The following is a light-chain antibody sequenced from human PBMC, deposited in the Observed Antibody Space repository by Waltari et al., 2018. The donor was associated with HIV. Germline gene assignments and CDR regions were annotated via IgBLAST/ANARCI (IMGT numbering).Light chain of an antibody. CDR1: LSVSATS. V-gene: IGKV3-20*01. CDR3: QNSGSSLST. J-gene: IGKJ2*01. Sequence: EIVLTQSPGTLSLSPGERATLSCRTTLSVSATSLAWYQQKPGQSPRLLIYGASSRASGIPDRFSGSGSGTDFTLTISRLEPEDSAVYYCQNSGSSLSTFGQGTRLEIK. CDR2: GAS.